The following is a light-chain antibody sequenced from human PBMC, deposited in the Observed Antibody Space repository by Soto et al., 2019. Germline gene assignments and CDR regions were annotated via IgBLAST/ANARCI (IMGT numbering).Light chain of an antibody. J-gene: IGKJ1*01. Sequence: EIVLTQSPDTLCLSPGERATLSCRASQSISSSYLAWYQQKPGQAPRLLIYGASSRAAGIPDRFSDSGSGADFTLTISRLEPEDFAVYDCQQYGTSPPAFGQGTKVEIK. CDR2: GAS. CDR1: QSISSSY. CDR3: QQYGTSPPA. V-gene: IGKV3-20*01.